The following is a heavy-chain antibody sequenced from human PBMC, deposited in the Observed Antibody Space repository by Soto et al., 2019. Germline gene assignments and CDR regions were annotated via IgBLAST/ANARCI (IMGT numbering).Heavy chain of an antibody. J-gene: IGHJ6*02. CDR3: APYYCGNECQPNRAFYYFGWDV. V-gene: IGHV1-69*01. Sequence: QVQLVQSGAEVRKPGSSVKVSCRASGGTFSDFTVTWVRQAPGQGLEWMGGIIPILEATKYAQTFQDRVTFTADESTSTVFMELSSLRSEDTAVYFCAPYYCGNECQPNRAFYYFGWDVWGQGTTVTVSS. CDR2: IIPILEAT. D-gene: IGHD2-21*01. CDR1: GGTFSDFT.